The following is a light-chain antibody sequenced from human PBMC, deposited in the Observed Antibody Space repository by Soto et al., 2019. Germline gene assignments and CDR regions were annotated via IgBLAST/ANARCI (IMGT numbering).Light chain of an antibody. CDR1: QGVLNRSNNKNY. CDR3: QQHNSLPWT. J-gene: IGKJ1*01. CDR2: WAS. V-gene: IGKV4-1*01. Sequence: DIVMTQSPDSLAVSLGERATINCTSSQGVLNRSNNKNYLAWYQQKPGQPPKMLIYWASTRESGVPDRFSGSGSGTDFSLTITSLQAEDVAVYYCQQHNSLPWTFGQGTKVEI.